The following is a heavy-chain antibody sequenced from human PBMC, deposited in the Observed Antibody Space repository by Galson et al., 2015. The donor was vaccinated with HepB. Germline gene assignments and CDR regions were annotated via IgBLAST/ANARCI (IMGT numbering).Heavy chain of an antibody. CDR2: IYYSGST. CDR1: GGSISSYY. D-gene: IGHD3-22*01. J-gene: IGHJ4*02. CDR3: ARASSGYYFFGNTGWFDY. Sequence: TLSLTCTVSGGSISSYYWSWIRQPPGKGLEWIGYIYYSGSTNYNPSLKSRVTISVDTSKNQFSLKLSSVTAADTAVYYCARASSGYYFFGNTGWFDYWGQGTLVTVSS. V-gene: IGHV4-59*08.